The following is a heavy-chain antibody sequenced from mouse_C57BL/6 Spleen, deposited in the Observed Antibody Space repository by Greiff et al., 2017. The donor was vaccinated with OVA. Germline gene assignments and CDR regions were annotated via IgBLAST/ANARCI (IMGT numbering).Heavy chain of an antibody. CDR3: ARGDYGSSFDD. CDR2: IYPNSGGT. D-gene: IGHD1-1*01. Sequence: QVQLQQPGAELVKPGASVKLSCKASGYTFTSYWMHWVTQSPGRGLEWIGRIYPNSGGTKYNEQFKSTATLTVDKPSNTAYMQLSSLTSEDSAVYYCARGDYGSSFDDWGQGTTLTVSS. J-gene: IGHJ2*01. V-gene: IGHV1-72*01. CDR1: GYTFTSYW.